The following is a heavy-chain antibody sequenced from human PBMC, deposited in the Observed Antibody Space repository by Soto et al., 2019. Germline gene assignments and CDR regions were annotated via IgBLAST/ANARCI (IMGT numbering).Heavy chain of an antibody. V-gene: IGHV3-9*01. Sequence: PGGSLRLSCAASGFTFDYYAMHWVRQAPGKGLEWVSGISWNSGSIGYADSVKGRFTTSRDNAKNSLYLQMNSLRAEDTALYYCATMTLPRVAGAFDIWGQGTMVTVSS. CDR1: GFTFDYYA. J-gene: IGHJ3*02. D-gene: IGHD2-15*01. CDR2: ISWNSGSI. CDR3: ATMTLPRVAGAFDI.